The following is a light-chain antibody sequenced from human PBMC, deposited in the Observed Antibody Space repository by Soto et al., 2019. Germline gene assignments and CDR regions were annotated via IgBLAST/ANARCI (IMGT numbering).Light chain of an antibody. Sequence: QSALTQPRSVSGSPGQSVTISSTGTNSDVGGYNYVSWYQQYPGKAPKLMIYDVTKRPSGVPDRFSGSKSGNTASLTISGLQAEDEADYYCCSYAGTHYVFGTGTKLTVL. CDR3: CSYAGTHYV. CDR1: NSDVGGYNY. CDR2: DVT. J-gene: IGLJ1*01. V-gene: IGLV2-11*01.